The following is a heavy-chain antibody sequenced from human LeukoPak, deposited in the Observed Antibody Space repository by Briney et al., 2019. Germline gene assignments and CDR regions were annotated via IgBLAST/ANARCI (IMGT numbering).Heavy chain of an antibody. CDR1: GGSISSSNW. CDR2: IYHSGST. CDR3: ARGNWAQTYYYYGMDV. Sequence: SETLSLTCAVSGGSISSSNWWSWVRQPPGKGLEWIGEIYHSGSTNYNPSLKSRVTISVDKSKNQFSLKLSSVTAADTAVYYCARGNWAQTYYYYGMDVWGQGTTVTVSS. V-gene: IGHV4-4*02. J-gene: IGHJ6*02. D-gene: IGHD1-1*01.